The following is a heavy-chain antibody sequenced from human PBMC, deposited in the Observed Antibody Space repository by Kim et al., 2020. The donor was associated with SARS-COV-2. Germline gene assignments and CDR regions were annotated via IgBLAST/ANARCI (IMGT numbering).Heavy chain of an antibody. V-gene: IGHV3-49*04. Sequence: GGSLRLSCSTSGFTFANYVMSWVRQAPGKGLEWVSFIRNKAHGGTTEYAPSVKGRFTISRDDSKSIAYLQMDSLKSEYTAVYYCTRGPSDEWVLPVWGQGTLVTVSS. CDR1: GFTFANYV. CDR3: TRGPSDEWVLPV. D-gene: IGHD1-26*01. CDR2: IRNKAHGGTT. J-gene: IGHJ4*02.